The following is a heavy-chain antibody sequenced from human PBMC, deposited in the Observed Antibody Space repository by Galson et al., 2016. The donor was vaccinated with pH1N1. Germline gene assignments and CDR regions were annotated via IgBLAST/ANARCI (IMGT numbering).Heavy chain of an antibody. J-gene: IGHJ4*02. Sequence: SLRLSCAASGFIFSDYAMNWVRQAPGKGLEWISYIRGGGTDIYYAGSVRGRFTISRDDAKNSLYLQMSSLRAEDTALYYCVRDHLWAFDYWGQGVQVTVSS. V-gene: IGHV3-48*03. D-gene: IGHD1-26*01. CDR1: GFIFSDYA. CDR3: VRDHLWAFDY. CDR2: IRGGGTDI.